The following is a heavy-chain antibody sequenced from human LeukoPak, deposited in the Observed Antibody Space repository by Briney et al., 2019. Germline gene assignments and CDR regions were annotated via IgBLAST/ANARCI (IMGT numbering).Heavy chain of an antibody. V-gene: IGHV4-61*02. Sequence: SQTLSLTCTVSGGSISSGSYYWSWIRQPAGKGLEWIGRIYTSGSTNYNPSLKSRVTISVDTSKNQFSLKLSSVTAADTAVYYCARDDYGDYVGTFDYWGQGTLATVSS. J-gene: IGHJ4*02. CDR2: IYTSGST. CDR3: ARDDYGDYVGTFDY. D-gene: IGHD4-17*01. CDR1: GGSISSGSYY.